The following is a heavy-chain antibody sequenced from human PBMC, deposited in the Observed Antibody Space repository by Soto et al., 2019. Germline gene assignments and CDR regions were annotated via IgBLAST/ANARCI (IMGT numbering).Heavy chain of an antibody. CDR3: ARKELRDAFDI. D-gene: IGHD1-7*01. Sequence: SVQVSCKASGGTFSSYAISWVRQAPGQGLEWMGGIIPIFGTANYAQKLQGRVTITADESTSTAYMELSSLRSEDTAVYYCARKELRDAFDIWGQGTMVTVSS. CDR1: GGTFSSYA. V-gene: IGHV1-69*13. J-gene: IGHJ3*02. CDR2: IIPIFGTA.